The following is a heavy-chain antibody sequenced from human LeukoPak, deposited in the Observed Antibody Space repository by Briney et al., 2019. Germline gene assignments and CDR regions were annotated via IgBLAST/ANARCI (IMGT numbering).Heavy chain of an antibody. V-gene: IGHV5-51*01. J-gene: IGHJ4*02. Sequence: GESLKISCKGSGYSFSTYWIGWVRQMPGKGLEWMGIIYPDESDTRYSPSFQGQVTISADKSISTAYLQWSSLKASDTAMYYCTRLIGGDSRDYWGQGTLVAVSS. CDR3: TRLIGGDSRDY. D-gene: IGHD4-17*01. CDR1: GYSFSTYW. CDR2: IYPDESDT.